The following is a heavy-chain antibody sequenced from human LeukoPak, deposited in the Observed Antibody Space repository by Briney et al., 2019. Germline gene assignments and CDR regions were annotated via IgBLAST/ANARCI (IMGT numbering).Heavy chain of an antibody. D-gene: IGHD3-22*01. CDR1: GGTFSSYA. CDR3: ARFKWDSSGYYSDY. Sequence: SVKVSCKASGGTFSSYAISWVRQAPGQGLEWMGRIIPIFGTANYAQKFQGRVTITTDESTSTAYMELSSLRSEDTAVDYCARFKWDSSGYYSDYWGQGTLVTVSS. V-gene: IGHV1-69*05. J-gene: IGHJ4*02. CDR2: IIPIFGTA.